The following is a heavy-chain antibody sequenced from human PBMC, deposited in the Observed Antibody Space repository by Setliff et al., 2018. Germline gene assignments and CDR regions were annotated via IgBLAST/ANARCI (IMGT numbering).Heavy chain of an antibody. Sequence: GGSLRLSCAASGFTFSSFEMNWVRQAPGKGLEWVSYISGSGSTTYYADSVRGRFTIYRDNAKSSLDLQMNSLRAEDTAVYYCARDPIGPFLSYMDDWGKGTTVTVSS. CDR1: GFTFSSFE. V-gene: IGHV3-48*03. CDR2: ISGSGSTT. J-gene: IGHJ6*03. D-gene: IGHD3-16*01. CDR3: ARDPIGPFLSYMDD.